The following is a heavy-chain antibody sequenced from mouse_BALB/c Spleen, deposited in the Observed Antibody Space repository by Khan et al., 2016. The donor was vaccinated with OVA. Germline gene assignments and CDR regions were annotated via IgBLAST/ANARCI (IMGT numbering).Heavy chain of an antibody. J-gene: IGHJ3*01. CDR2: IYPGNDGT. CDR3: ACGGFCSFAF. V-gene: IGHV1S136*01. CDR1: GFTFTSYV. Sequence: VQLKQSGPELVKPGASVKMSCKASGFTFTSYVLHWVKQKPGQGLECIGNIYPGNDGTEYNEKFRGKATLTSDTSSSTAYMELSSLTSDDSAVYFYACGGFCSFAFWGQGTLVTVSA.